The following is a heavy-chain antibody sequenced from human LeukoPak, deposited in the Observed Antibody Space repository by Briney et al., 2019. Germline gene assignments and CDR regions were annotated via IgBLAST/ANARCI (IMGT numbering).Heavy chain of an antibody. J-gene: IGHJ4*02. CDR2: ISSSSSYI. CDR3: ASDGDQYSSPDY. CDR1: GFTFSSYS. D-gene: IGHD6-6*01. V-gene: IGHV3-21*04. Sequence: TGGSLRLSCAASGFTFSSYSMNWVRQAPGKGLEWVSSISSSSSYIYYADSVKGRFTISRDNAKNSLYLQMNSLRAEDTAVYYCASDGDQYSSPDYWGQGTLVTVSS.